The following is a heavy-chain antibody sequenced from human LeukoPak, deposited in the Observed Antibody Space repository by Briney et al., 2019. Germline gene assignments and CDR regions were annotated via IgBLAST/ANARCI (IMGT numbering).Heavy chain of an antibody. Sequence: SGPTLVKPTQTLTLTCTFSGFSLSTSGVGVGWIRQPPGKALEWLALIYWDDDKRYSPSLKSRLTITKDTSKNQVVLTMTNMDPVDTATYYCAHSGYDVVRGVRLGNDAFDIWGQGTMVTVSS. CDR3: AHSGYDVVRGVRLGNDAFDI. V-gene: IGHV2-5*02. J-gene: IGHJ3*02. D-gene: IGHD3-10*01. CDR2: IYWDDDK. CDR1: GFSLSTSGVG.